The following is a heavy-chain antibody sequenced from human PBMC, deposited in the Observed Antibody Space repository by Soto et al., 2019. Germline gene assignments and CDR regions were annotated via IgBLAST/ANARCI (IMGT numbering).Heavy chain of an antibody. CDR2: ISGSGVST. CDR1: GFTFSSYA. CDR3: AKGISRYYYYYYMDV. J-gene: IGHJ6*03. Sequence: GGSLRLSCAASGFTFSSYAMSWVRQAPGKGLEWVSAISGSGVSTSDADSVKGRFTIARDKSKNTLYLQMNSLRAEDTAVYYCAKGISRYYYYYYMDVWGKGTTVTVSS. V-gene: IGHV3-23*01.